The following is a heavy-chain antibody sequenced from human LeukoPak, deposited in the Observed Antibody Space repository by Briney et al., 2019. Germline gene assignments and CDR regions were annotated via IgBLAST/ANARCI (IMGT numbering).Heavy chain of an antibody. CDR2: VHLDGIT. Sequence: PSETLSLTCGVSGGSVSSTNWWTWRRQPPGKGLEWIGEVHLDGITNFNPSLKSRLTMSVDLSENHVSLKLTSVTAADTAVYYCAREGGFYRPLDYSGQGTLVTVSS. V-gene: IGHV4-4*02. J-gene: IGHJ4*02. D-gene: IGHD6-25*01. CDR3: AREGGFYRPLDY. CDR1: GGSVSSTNW.